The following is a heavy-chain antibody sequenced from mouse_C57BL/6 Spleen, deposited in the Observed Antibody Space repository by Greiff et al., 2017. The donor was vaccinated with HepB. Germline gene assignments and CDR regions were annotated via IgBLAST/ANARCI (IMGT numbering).Heavy chain of an antibody. V-gene: IGHV1-85*01. Sequence: VKLQESGPELVKPGASVKLSCKASGYTFTSYDINWVKQRPGKGLEWIGCICPRDGSTKYNEKFKGKATLTVDTSSSTAYMEHHSLTSEDSTVYVCAREEDPYYFDYWGQGTTLTVSS. CDR2: ICPRDGST. CDR1: GYTFTSYD. J-gene: IGHJ2*01. CDR3: AREEDPYYFDY.